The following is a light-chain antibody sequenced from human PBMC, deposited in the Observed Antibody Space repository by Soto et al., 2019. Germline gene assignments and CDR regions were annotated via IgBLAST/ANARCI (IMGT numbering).Light chain of an antibody. CDR1: QTISSW. V-gene: IGKV1-5*03. CDR2: KAS. J-gene: IGKJ1*01. CDR3: QHYNSYSEA. Sequence: DIQMTQSPSTLSGSVGDRVTITCRASQTISSWLAWYQQKPGKAPKLLIYKASTLKSGVTSRFSGSGSGTEFTLTISGQQPDDFATYYCQHYNSYSEAFGQGTKVELK.